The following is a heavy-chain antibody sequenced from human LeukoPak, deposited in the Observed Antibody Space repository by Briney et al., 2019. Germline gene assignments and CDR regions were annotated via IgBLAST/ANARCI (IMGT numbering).Heavy chain of an antibody. J-gene: IGHJ4*02. V-gene: IGHV3-23*01. Sequence: GGSLRLSCAGSGFTFSRHAVTWVLQAPGKRLEWVSTISGSGGSIYYAESVKGRFTISRDNSKNTVYLQMNSLRAEDTAVYYCANDYYGSGSYYNLFGYWGQGTLVTVSS. CDR2: ISGSGGSI. D-gene: IGHD3-10*01. CDR3: ANDYYGSGSYYNLFGY. CDR1: GFTFSRHA.